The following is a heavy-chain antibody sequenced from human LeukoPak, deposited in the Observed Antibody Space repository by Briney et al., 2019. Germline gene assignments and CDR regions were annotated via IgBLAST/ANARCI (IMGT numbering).Heavy chain of an antibody. D-gene: IGHD6-19*01. V-gene: IGHV1-8*01. Sequence: ASVKVSCKASGYTLIDYDINWVRQATGQGLQWMGWMSPHRGSTGYAQRFQGRVTMTRDTSISTAYMELTNLRSEDTAVYYCARGGGSGWYPVWYFDLWGRGTLVTVSS. CDR3: ARGGGSGWYPVWYFDL. CDR1: GYTLIDYD. CDR2: MSPHRGST. J-gene: IGHJ2*01.